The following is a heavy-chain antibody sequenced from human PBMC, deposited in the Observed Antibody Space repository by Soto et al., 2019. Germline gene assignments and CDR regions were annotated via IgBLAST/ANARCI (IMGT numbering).Heavy chain of an antibody. CDR2: IIPIFGTA. CDR1: GGTFSSYA. V-gene: IGHV1-69*13. J-gene: IGHJ4*02. D-gene: IGHD6-13*01. CDR3: AREGYSSSWYYRPYYFDY. Sequence: GASVKVSCKASGGTFSSYAISWVRQAPGQGLEWMGGIIPIFGTANYAQKFQGRVTITADESTSTAYMELSSLRSEDTAVYYCAREGYSSSWYYRPYYFDYWGQGTLVTVSS.